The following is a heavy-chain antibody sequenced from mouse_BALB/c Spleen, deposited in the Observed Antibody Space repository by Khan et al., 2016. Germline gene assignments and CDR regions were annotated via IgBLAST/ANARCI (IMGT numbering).Heavy chain of an antibody. CDR3: TRSPTATRYFGV. J-gene: IGHJ1*01. Sequence: EVQLQESGPGLVKPSQSLSLTCTVTGYSITSDYAWNWIRQFPGNKLEWMGYIRYRGSTTYNPSLKSRISITRDTSKTQFFLQLYSVTTEDTATYYCTRSPTATRYFGVWGAGTTVTVSS. CDR2: IRYRGST. CDR1: GYSITSDYA. D-gene: IGHD1-2*01. V-gene: IGHV3-2*02.